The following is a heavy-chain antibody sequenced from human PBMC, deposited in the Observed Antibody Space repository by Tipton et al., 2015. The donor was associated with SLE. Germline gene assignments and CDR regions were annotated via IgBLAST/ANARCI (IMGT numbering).Heavy chain of an antibody. J-gene: IGHJ4*02. CDR2: LYDSGNT. CDR1: GGSVSSDPYY. CDR3: ARDDTDGESSGIPGDY. D-gene: IGHD3-22*01. V-gene: IGHV4-61*01. Sequence: LRLSCSVSGGSVSSDPYYWSWIRQPPGKGLEWIGYLYDSGNTNYNPSLESRVTISVDTSKNQFSLNLTSVTAADTAVYYCARDDTDGESSGIPGDYWGQGTLVTVSS.